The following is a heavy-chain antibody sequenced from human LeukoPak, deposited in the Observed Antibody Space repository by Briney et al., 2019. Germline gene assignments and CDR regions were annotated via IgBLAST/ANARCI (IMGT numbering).Heavy chain of an antibody. D-gene: IGHD3-22*01. CDR3: ANMNSGGGYYYGSSGYSSCFDF. J-gene: IGHJ4*02. CDR1: GFTFSNYG. Sequence: GESLRLSCAASGFTFSNYGMNWVRQAPGKELEWVSYIDSSSSTIYYADSVKGRFTISRDNAKTPLYLQMNSLRDEDTAVYYCANMNSGGGYYYGSSGYSSCFDFWGQGTLVTVSS. CDR2: IDSSSSTI. V-gene: IGHV3-48*02.